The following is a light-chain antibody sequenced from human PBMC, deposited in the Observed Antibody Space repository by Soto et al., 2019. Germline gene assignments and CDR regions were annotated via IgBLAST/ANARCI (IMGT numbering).Light chain of an antibody. CDR3: LFYYGGAGV. J-gene: IGLJ3*02. Sequence: QAVVTQEPSLTVSPGGTVTLTCASSTGAVTSGYYPNWFQQKPGQAPRALIYSTSNKHPWTPARFSGSLLGGKAALTLSGAQPEDEAEYYCLFYYGGAGVFGGGTKLTVL. V-gene: IGLV7-43*01. CDR2: STS. CDR1: TGAVTSGYY.